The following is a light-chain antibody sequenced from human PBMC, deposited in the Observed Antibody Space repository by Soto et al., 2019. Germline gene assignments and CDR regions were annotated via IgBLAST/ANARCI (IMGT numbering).Light chain of an antibody. V-gene: IGLV2-23*02. CDR1: SNDVGSYNF. CDR2: EVT. Sequence: QSVLTQPASVSGSPGQSITISCTRTSNDVGSYNFVSWYQQHPGKAPKVLIYEVTKRPSGVSNRFSGSKSGNTASLTISGRQADDEADYYCCSDAGSSTYVFGSGTKLTVL. J-gene: IGLJ1*01. CDR3: CSDAGSSTYV.